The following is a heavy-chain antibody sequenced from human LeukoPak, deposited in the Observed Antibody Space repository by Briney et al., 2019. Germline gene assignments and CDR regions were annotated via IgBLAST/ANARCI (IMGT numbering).Heavy chain of an antibody. CDR2: INPNSGGT. V-gene: IGHV1-2*02. D-gene: IGHD3-22*01. CDR1: GYTFTGYY. J-gene: IGHJ5*02. CDR3: ATNRYYDSSGYYNWFDP. Sequence: ASVTLSYTASGYTFTGYYINWVRQAPGQGLEWMGWINPNSGGTNYAQKFQGRVTMTRDTSISTAYMELSSLRSEDTAVYCCATNRYYDSSGYYNWFDPWGQGTLVTVSS.